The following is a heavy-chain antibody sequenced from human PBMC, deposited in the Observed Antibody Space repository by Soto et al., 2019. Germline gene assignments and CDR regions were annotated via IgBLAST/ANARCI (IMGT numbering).Heavy chain of an antibody. CDR2: IIPVFGTT. CDR1: GGTFSTNT. CDR3: AISSPYIVVGKPAVKQDYNGMDV. Sequence: SVKVSCQTSGGTFSTNTISWLRQAPGHGLEWMGEIIPVFGTTDYEQKFQGRVTITPDGSTSTSYMELISLRSADTAVYYCAISSPYIVVGKPAVKQDYNGMDVWGQGTTVTVSS. J-gene: IGHJ6*02. D-gene: IGHD2-2*01. V-gene: IGHV1-69*13.